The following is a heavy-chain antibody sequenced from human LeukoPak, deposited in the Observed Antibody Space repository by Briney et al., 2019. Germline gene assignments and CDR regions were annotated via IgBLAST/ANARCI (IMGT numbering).Heavy chain of an antibody. V-gene: IGHV3-9*01. Sequence: PGRSLRLSCAASGFTFDDYAMHWVRQAPGKGLEWVSGISWTSGSIGYADSVKGRFTISRDNAKNSLYLQLNSLRPEDTALYYCAKATLTGYSTGDDVFDVWGQGTMVTVSS. J-gene: IGHJ3*01. CDR2: ISWTSGSI. CDR1: GFTFDDYA. D-gene: IGHD2-8*02. CDR3: AKATLTGYSTGDDVFDV.